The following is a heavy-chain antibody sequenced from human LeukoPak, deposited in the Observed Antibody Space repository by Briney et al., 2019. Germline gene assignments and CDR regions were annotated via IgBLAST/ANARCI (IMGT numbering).Heavy chain of an antibody. J-gene: IGHJ6*02. D-gene: IGHD4-17*01. Sequence: SETLSLPCAVYGGSFSGYYWSWIRQPPGKGLEWIGEINHSGSTNYNPSLKSRVTISVDTSKNQFSLKLSSVTAADTAVYYCARARYGDYDTYGTVVWGQRTTLTVSS. CDR2: INHSGST. CDR3: ARARYGDYDTYGTVV. V-gene: IGHV4-34*01. CDR1: GGSFSGYY.